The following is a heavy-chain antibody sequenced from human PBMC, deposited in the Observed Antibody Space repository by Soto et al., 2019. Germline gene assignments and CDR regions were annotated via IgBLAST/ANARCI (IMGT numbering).Heavy chain of an antibody. D-gene: IGHD3-10*01. J-gene: IGHJ4*02. Sequence: PGGSLRLSCAPSGFTFSTYGMHWVRQAPGKGLEWVAVIWYDGSNQYYADSVKGRFTISRDNSKNMLYLQMNSLRAEDTAVYYCARDLGAFNYGSAYFDYWGQGPPVTVCS. CDR1: GFTFSTYG. CDR3: ARDLGAFNYGSAYFDY. V-gene: IGHV3-33*01. CDR2: IWYDGSNQ.